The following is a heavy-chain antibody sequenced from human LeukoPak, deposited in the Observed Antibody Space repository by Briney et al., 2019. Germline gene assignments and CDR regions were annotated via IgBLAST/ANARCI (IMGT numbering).Heavy chain of an antibody. V-gene: IGHV4-34*01. CDR2: IDHSGRT. CDR1: GGSFNGYY. CDR3: ARKSIVTAGRKPYDY. Sequence: SETLSLTRAVYGGSFNGYYWSWIRQSPGKGLEWIGEIDHSGRTNSNPSLKSRVIISVDMSKNQFSLRLTSVTAADTAIYYCARKSIVTAGRKPYDYWDQGTLVTVSS. J-gene: IGHJ4*02. D-gene: IGHD6-13*01.